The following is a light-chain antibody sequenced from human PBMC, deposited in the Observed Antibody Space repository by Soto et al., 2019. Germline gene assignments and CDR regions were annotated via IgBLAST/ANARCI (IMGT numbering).Light chain of an antibody. CDR1: SSDVVGYKY. CDR3: SSYTSSSTPYV. CDR2: EVS. J-gene: IGLJ1*01. Sequence: QSVLTQPASVSGSPGQSITISCTGTSSDVVGYKYVSWYQQHPGKAPKLMIYEVSNRPSGVSNRFSGSKSGNTASLTISGLQAEDEADYYCSSYTSSSTPYVFGTGTKVTVL. V-gene: IGLV2-14*01.